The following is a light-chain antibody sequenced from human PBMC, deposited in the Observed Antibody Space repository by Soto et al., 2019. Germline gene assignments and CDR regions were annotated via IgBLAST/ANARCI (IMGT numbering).Light chain of an antibody. V-gene: IGKV3-15*01. CDR1: QSVSSN. CDR2: GAS. Sequence: EIVMTQSPATLSVSPGERATLSCRASQSVSSNLAWYQQKPGQAPRLLIYGASTRVTGIPARFSGGGSGTEFTLTISSLQSEDFAAYYCQQYNNWPGTFGQGTKVEIK. J-gene: IGKJ1*01. CDR3: QQYNNWPGT.